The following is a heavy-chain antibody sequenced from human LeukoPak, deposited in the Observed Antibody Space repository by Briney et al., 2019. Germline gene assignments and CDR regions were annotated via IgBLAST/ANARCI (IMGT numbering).Heavy chain of an antibody. V-gene: IGHV3-23*01. CDR3: AKEDWNEPHQFDY. CDR2: ISVGGGTT. Sequence: PGGSLRLSCAASGFTFRTYAMSWVRQGPGMGLGWVSSISVGGGTTYYIDSVKGRFTISRDNSKDTLYLHMNSLRAEDTAIYYCAKEDWNEPHQFDYWGQGTLVTVSS. J-gene: IGHJ4*02. D-gene: IGHD1-1*01. CDR1: GFTFRTYA.